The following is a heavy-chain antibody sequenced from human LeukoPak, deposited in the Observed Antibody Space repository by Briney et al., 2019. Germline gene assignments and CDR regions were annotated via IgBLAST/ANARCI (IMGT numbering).Heavy chain of an antibody. V-gene: IGHV3-23*01. D-gene: IGHD5-12*01. CDR1: GFTFSSYA. CDR3: AKISGYDYYYYYYMDV. J-gene: IGHJ6*03. CDR2: ISGSGGST. Sequence: GGSLRLSCAASGFTFSSYAMSWVRQAPGKGLEWVSAISGSGGSTYYADSVKGRFTISRDNSTNTLYLQMNSLRAEDTAVYYCAKISGYDYYYYYYMDVWGKGTTVTVSS.